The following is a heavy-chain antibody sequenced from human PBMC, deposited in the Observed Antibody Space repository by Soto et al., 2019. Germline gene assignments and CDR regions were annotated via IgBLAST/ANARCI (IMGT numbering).Heavy chain of an antibody. D-gene: IGHD1-26*01. CDR3: ARDLGGNIVDY. J-gene: IGHJ4*02. CDR2: ISGDNGNT. CDR1: GYTFTSYG. Sequence: QVQLVQSGAEVKKPGASVKVSCKASGYTFTSYGISWVRQAPGQGLEWMGWISGDNGNTKYAQKLQGRDTMTTDTSTSTAYMEPRSLRSADTAVYYSARDLGGNIVDYWGQVTLVTVSS. V-gene: IGHV1-18*01.